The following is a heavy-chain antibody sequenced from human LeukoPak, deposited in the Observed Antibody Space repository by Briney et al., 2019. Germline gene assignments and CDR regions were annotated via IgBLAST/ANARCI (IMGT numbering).Heavy chain of an antibody. Sequence: TRGSLRLSPAAPGFSFSNYLMTWGRQAPGKGLESVADVKQDGSEKLYVNYVRGRFTISRDNAKMSLFLQMNSLRAEDTAVYYCARDNGVVHGVYYMDVWGKGTTVTVS. CDR1: GFSFSNYL. D-gene: IGHD3-3*01. CDR3: ARDNGVVHGVYYMDV. CDR2: VKQDGSEK. J-gene: IGHJ6*03. V-gene: IGHV3-7*01.